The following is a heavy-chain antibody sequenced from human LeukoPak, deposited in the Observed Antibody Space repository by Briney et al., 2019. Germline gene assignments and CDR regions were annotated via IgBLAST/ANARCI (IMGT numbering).Heavy chain of an antibody. V-gene: IGHV4-39*07. CDR3: ARMGAIAGASANPDY. CDR1: GGSISSSSYY. CDR2: IYYSGST. D-gene: IGHD4/OR15-4a*01. J-gene: IGHJ4*02. Sequence: PSETLSLTCTVSGGSISSSSYYWGWIRQPPGKGLEWIGSIYYSGSTYYNPSLKSRVTISVDTSKNQFSLKLRSVTAADTAVYYCARMGAIAGASANPDYWGQGTLVTVSS.